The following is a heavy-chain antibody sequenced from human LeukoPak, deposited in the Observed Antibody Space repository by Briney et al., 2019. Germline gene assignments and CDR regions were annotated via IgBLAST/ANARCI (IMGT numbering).Heavy chain of an antibody. CDR1: GFTFSFYA. Sequence: GGSLRLSCAASGFTFSFYALSWVRQAPGKGLEWVSAISGSGGSTYYADSVKGRFTISRDNSKNTLYLQMNSLRAEDTAVYYCAKGVYYDILTGRNWSDPWGQGTLVTVSS. V-gene: IGHV3-23*01. CDR2: ISGSGGST. D-gene: IGHD3-9*01. J-gene: IGHJ5*02. CDR3: AKGVYYDILTGRNWSDP.